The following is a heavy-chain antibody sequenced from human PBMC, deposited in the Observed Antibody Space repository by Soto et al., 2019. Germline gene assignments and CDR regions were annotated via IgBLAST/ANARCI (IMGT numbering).Heavy chain of an antibody. D-gene: IGHD3-22*01. V-gene: IGHV3-23*01. J-gene: IGHJ4*02. CDR3: ARTSIYEGGYDSSAY. CDR2: ISGSGSTI. CDR1: GFTFSSYA. Sequence: GGSLRLSCAASGFTFSSYAVSWVRQAPGKGPEWISSISGSGSTIYYADSVKGRFTISRDNSKNTLYLQMSSLRAEDTAVYYCARTSIYEGGYDSSAYWGQGTLVTVSS.